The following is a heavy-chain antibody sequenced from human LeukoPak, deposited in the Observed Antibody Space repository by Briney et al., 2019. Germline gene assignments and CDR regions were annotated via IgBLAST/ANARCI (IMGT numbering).Heavy chain of an antibody. CDR3: SKESKGRSKIDY. D-gene: IGHD4-17*01. V-gene: IGHV3-7*01. J-gene: IGHJ4*02. CDR1: GFTFSGYW. CDR2: INKDGRER. Sequence: GGSLRLSCAASGFTFSGYWMSWVRQAPGKGLEWGANINKDGRERYNMNCLTGRFTISRDNANNSLYLQMNSLRAEDTSVYYWSKESKGRSKIDYWGQGTLVTVSS.